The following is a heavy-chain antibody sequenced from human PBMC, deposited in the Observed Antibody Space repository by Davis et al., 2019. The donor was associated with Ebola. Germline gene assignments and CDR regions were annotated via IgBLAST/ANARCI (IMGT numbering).Heavy chain of an antibody. CDR3: ARDLRVGAYDY. V-gene: IGHV1-69*06. CDR1: GGTFSSYA. Sequence: AASVKVSCKASGGTFSSYAISWVRQAPGQGLEWMGGIIPIFGTANYAQKFQGRVTITADKSTSTAYMELSSLRSEDTAVYYCARDLRVGAYDYWGQGTLVTVSS. J-gene: IGHJ4*02. CDR2: IIPIFGTA. D-gene: IGHD1-26*01.